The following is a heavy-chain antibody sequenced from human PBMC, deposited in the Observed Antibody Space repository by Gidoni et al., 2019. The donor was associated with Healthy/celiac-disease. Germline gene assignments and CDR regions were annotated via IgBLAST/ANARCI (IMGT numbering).Heavy chain of an antibody. D-gene: IGHD3-9*01. Sequence: QVQLVESGGGVVQPGRSLRLSCAASGFPFSGYAMNWVRQAPGKGLEWVAVISDDGSNKYYADSVKGRFTISRDDSKNTLYLQMNSLRAEDTAVYYCARDGFLVAKLAPGYMDVWGKGTTVTVSS. V-gene: IGHV3-30*01. CDR2: ISDDGSNK. CDR3: ARDGFLVAKLAPGYMDV. J-gene: IGHJ6*03. CDR1: GFPFSGYA.